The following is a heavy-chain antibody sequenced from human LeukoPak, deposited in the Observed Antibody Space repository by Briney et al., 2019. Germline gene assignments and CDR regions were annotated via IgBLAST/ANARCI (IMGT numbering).Heavy chain of an antibody. CDR3: ARAKMATGGGTFDY. CDR2: ISSSGFTI. Sequence: GXXLRLSCAAAGFTFSSYEMNWVRQAQGKGMEWVSYISSSGFTIYYADSVTRPFTISRDNPKNSLYLQMNSLRAEDTAVYYCARAKMATGGGTFDYWGQGTLVTVSS. J-gene: IGHJ4*02. CDR1: GFTFSSYE. D-gene: IGHD5-24*01. V-gene: IGHV3-48*03.